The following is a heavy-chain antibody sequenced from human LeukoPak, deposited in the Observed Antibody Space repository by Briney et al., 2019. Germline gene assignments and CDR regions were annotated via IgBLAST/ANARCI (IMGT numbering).Heavy chain of an antibody. CDR1: GFTFSSYW. CDR3: ARDGMSTPRVYYYYYMDV. D-gene: IGHD1-26*01. J-gene: IGHJ6*03. CDR2: IKQDGSEK. Sequence: GGSLKLSCAASGFTFSSYWMSWVRQAPGKGLEWVANIKQDGSEKYYVDSVKGRFTISRDNAKNSLYLQMNSLRAEDTAVYYCARDGMSTPRVYYYYYMDVWGKGTTVTVSS. V-gene: IGHV3-7*01.